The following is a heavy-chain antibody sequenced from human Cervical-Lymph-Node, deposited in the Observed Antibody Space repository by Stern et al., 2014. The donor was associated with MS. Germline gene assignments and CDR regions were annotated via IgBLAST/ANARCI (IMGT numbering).Heavy chain of an antibody. Sequence: QDQLVQSGGGVVQPGGSLRLSCIASRFTFSSYDMHWVRQAPGKVLECVALISYDGSNEYYAASVKGRFTISRDNSRNTLYLEMNSLRGDDTAVYYCARGGVVAASFYYYGMDVWGQGTTVTVSS. D-gene: IGHD2-15*01. V-gene: IGHV3-30-3*01. CDR2: ISYDGSNE. J-gene: IGHJ6*02. CDR3: ARGGVVAASFYYYGMDV. CDR1: RFTFSSYD.